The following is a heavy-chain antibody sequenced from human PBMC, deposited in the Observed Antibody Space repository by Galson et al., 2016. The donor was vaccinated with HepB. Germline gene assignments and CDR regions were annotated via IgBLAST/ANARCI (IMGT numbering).Heavy chain of an antibody. CDR1: GFTFSSYW. J-gene: IGHJ6*02. CDR2: INSDGSTT. CDR3: ASSGCSRTTCPRLYYYYSMDV. Sequence: SLRLSCAASGFTFSSYWMHWVRQAPGKGLVWVSRINSDGSTTSYADSVKGRFTISRDKANKTLYLQMNSLRAEDTAVYYCASSGCSRTTCPRLYYYYSMDVWGQGTTVTVSS. D-gene: IGHD2-2*01. V-gene: IGHV3-74*01.